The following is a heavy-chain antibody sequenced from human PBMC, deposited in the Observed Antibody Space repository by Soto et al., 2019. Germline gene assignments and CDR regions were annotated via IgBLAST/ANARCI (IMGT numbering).Heavy chain of an antibody. J-gene: IGHJ5*02. CDR1: GYTFTGYY. CDR3: ARVVYAGSGSYYANWFDP. CDR2: INPNSGGT. V-gene: IGHV1-2*02. D-gene: IGHD3-10*01. Sequence: ASVKVSCKASGYTFTGYYMHWVRQAPGQGLEWMGWINPNSGGTNYAQKFQGRVTMTRDTSISTAYMEVSRLRSDDTAVYYRARVVYAGSGSYYANWFDPWGQGTLVTVSS.